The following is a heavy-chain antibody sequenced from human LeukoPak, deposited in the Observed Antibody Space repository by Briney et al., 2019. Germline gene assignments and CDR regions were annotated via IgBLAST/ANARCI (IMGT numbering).Heavy chain of an antibody. CDR3: VRDGGYGSRIGTAFDV. Sequence: SETLSLTCSVSGYSISSGYYWGWIRQSPGKGLEWIGSIYNTGSAYYSPSLKSRATTSLDTSKNQFSLKMSSVTAADTAVYYCVRDGGYGSRIGTAFDVWGQGTMVTVSS. CDR1: GYSISSGYY. V-gene: IGHV4-38-2*02. D-gene: IGHD3-10*01. J-gene: IGHJ3*01. CDR2: IYNTGSA.